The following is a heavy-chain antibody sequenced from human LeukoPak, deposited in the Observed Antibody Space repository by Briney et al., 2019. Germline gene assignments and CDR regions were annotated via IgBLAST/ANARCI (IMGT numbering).Heavy chain of an antibody. J-gene: IGHJ4*02. CDR3: ARGTSGLGD. Sequence: GGSLRLSCAASGFTFSSYAMHWVRQAPGKGLEWVAVISYDGSNKYYADSVKGRFTISRDNSKNTLYLQMNSLRAEDTAVYYCARGTSGLGDWGQGTLVTVSS. CDR1: GFTFSSYA. CDR2: ISYDGSNK. V-gene: IGHV3-30-3*01. D-gene: IGHD2-15*01.